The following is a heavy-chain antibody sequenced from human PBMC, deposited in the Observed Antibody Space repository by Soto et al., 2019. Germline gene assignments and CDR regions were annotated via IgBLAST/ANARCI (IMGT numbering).Heavy chain of an antibody. CDR1: GFTFRSYW. V-gene: IGHV3-7*05. D-gene: IGHD2-8*02. CDR3: TRSGGRYEYDY. J-gene: IGHJ4*02. CDR2: IRHDGGEI. Sequence: GGSLRLSCEASGFTFRSYWMTWVRQTPGKGLEWVANIRHDGGEIYYADSVKGRFTISRDNARNSVYLQMNSLRAEDTALYYCTRSGGRYEYDYWGQGTQVTVSS.